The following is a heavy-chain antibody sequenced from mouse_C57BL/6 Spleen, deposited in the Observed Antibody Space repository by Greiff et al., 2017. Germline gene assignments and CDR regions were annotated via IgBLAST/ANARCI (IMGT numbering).Heavy chain of an antibody. V-gene: IGHV1-82*01. CDR3: ARGQYGTYFDY. Sequence: VQLQQSGPELVKPGASVKISCKASGYAFSSSWMNWVKQRPGKGLEWIGRIYPGDGDTNYNGKFKGKATLTADKSSSTAYMQLSSLTSEDSAVYFCARGQYGTYFDYWGQGTTLTVSS. J-gene: IGHJ2*01. CDR1: GYAFSSSW. D-gene: IGHD2-10*02. CDR2: IYPGDGDT.